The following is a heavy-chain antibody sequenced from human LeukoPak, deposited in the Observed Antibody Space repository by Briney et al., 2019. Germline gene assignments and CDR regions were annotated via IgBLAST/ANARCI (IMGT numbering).Heavy chain of an antibody. D-gene: IGHD6-25*01. CDR3: ARAAYYYYYMDV. J-gene: IGHJ6*03. CDR1: GGSISSYY. Sequence: SETLSLTCTVSGGSISSYYWSWIRQPPGKGLEWIGYIYYSGSTNYNPSLKSRVTISVDTSKNQFSLKLSSVTAADTAVYYCARAAYYYYYMDVWGKGTTVTVSS. CDR2: IYYSGST. V-gene: IGHV4-59*01.